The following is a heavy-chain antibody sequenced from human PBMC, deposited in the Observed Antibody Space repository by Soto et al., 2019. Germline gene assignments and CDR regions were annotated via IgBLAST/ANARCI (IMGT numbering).Heavy chain of an antibody. CDR2: IYYSGST. Sequence: SETLSLTCTVSGGSVSSGSYYWSWIRQPPGKGLEWIGYIYYSGSTNYNPSLKIRVTISVDTSNNQFSLKLSAVTAADTAVYYCARDRSHYDILTGYTGGYYFDYWGQGTLVTVSS. CDR1: GGSVSSGSYY. D-gene: IGHD3-9*01. V-gene: IGHV4-61*01. J-gene: IGHJ4*02. CDR3: ARDRSHYDILTGYTGGYYFDY.